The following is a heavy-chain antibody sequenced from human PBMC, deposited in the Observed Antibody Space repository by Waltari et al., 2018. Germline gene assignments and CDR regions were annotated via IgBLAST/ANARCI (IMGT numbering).Heavy chain of an antibody. Sequence: QAQLVESGGGVVQPGGSLTISCAASGFNFNTHGMHWVGRAPVKWREWVSFIEYNGYNKLYAASVKGRFTISRDNAKNRLYLQLSGLSREDTAVYSCAKGPDSSHYFSNWLDPWGQGTLVTVSS. J-gene: IGHJ5*02. CDR1: GFNFNTHG. CDR3: AKGPDSSHYFSNWLDP. V-gene: IGHV3-30*02. CDR2: IEYNGYNK. D-gene: IGHD3-22*01.